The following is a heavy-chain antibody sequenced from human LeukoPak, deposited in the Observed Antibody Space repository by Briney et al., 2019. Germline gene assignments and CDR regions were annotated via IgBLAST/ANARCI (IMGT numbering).Heavy chain of an antibody. D-gene: IGHD6-6*01. V-gene: IGHV3-9*03. J-gene: IGHJ2*01. CDR3: AKAYSSSGSWYFDL. CDR1: GFTFDDYA. Sequence: GGSLRLSCAASGFTFDDYAMHWVRQAPGKGLEWVSGISWNSGSIGYADSVKGRFTISRDNAKNSLYLQMNSLRAEDMALYYCAKAYSSSGSWYFDLWGRGTLVTVSS. CDR2: ISWNSGSI.